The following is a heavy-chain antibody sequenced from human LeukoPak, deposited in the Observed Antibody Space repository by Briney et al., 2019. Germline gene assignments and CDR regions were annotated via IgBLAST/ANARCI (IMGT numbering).Heavy chain of an antibody. Sequence: PGGSLRLSCAASGFTFSSYSMIWVRQAPGKGLEWVSSISSSSSYIYYADSVKGRFTISRDNAKNSLYLQMNSLRAEDTAVYYCAREGAIAAQTYYDFWSGYSLLNWFDPWGQGTLVTVSS. J-gene: IGHJ5*02. CDR1: GFTFSSYS. V-gene: IGHV3-21*01. D-gene: IGHD3-3*01. CDR3: AREGAIAAQTYYDFWSGYSLLNWFDP. CDR2: ISSSSSYI.